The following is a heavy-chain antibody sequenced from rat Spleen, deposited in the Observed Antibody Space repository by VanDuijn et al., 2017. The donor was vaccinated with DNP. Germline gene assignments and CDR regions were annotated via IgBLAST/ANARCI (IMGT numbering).Heavy chain of an antibody. V-gene: IGHV5-46*01. CDR1: GFTFSSFP. CDR2: IINIGDST. Sequence: EVQLVESGGGSVQPGRSMKPSCAASGFTFSSFPMAWVRQTPTKGLDWVATIINIGDSTYYRDSVKGRFTISRDNGESSLYLQINSLWSEDTATYDCTRGSSLPGYLDYWGQGVLVTVSS. D-gene: IGHD1-4*01. J-gene: IGHJ2*01. CDR3: TRGSSLPGYLDY.